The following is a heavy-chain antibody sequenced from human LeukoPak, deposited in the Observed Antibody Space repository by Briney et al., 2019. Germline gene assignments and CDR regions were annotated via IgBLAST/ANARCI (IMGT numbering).Heavy chain of an antibody. V-gene: IGHV3-30*02. J-gene: IGHJ4*02. CDR2: IRYDGSNK. CDR1: GFTFSSYG. D-gene: IGHD1-26*01. CDR3: AKDRARGSLTGQAPFDY. Sequence: PGGSLRLSCAASGFTFSSYGMHWVRQAPGKGLEWVAFIRYDGSNKYYADSVKGRFTISRDNSKNTLYLQMNSLRAEDTAVYYCAKDRARGSLTGQAPFDYWGQGTLVTVSS.